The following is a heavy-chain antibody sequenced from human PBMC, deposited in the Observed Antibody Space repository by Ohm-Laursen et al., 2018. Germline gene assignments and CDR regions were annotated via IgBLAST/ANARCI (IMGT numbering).Heavy chain of an antibody. D-gene: IGHD5-24*01. Sequence: SLRLSCTASGFIFSNYWMTWVRQAPGKGLEWVANIRKDGGETYYVDSVKGRFTISRDNAKNSLYLQMNSLRAEDTAVYYYARHDGYGRWGQGTRVTVSS. V-gene: IGHV3-7*01. CDR2: IRKDGGET. CDR3: ARHDGYGR. CDR1: GFIFSNYW. J-gene: IGHJ4*02.